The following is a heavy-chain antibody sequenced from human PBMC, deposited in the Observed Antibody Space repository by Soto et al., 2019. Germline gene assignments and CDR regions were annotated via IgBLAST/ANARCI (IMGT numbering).Heavy chain of an antibody. CDR3: ARDYPKWYSDGYEGNWCTFDP. CDR2: IYYSGST. J-gene: IGHJ5*02. CDR1: GGSISSGGYY. Sequence: QVQLQESGPGLVKPSQTLSLTCTVSGGSISSGGYYWSWIRQHPGKGLEWIGYIYYSGSTYYNPSLKSRVTISVDTSKNQFSLKLSSVTAADTAVYYCARDYPKWYSDGYEGNWCTFDPWGQGTLVTVSS. V-gene: IGHV4-31*03. D-gene: IGHD5-18*01.